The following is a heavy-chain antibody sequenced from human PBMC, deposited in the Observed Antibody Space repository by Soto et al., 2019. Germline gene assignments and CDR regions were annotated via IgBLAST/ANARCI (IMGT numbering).Heavy chain of an antibody. V-gene: IGHV3-74*01. D-gene: IGHD2-21*02. Sequence: PGGSLRLSCTASEITLNIYWMHWIRQAPGKGLVWVSRINPESTTLTYADSVTGRFTISRDSAKNTLYLQMNGLSAEDTEIYYSTKDTFGDWDSWGQGTLVTVSS. CDR1: EITLNIYW. CDR2: INPESTTL. J-gene: IGHJ4*02. CDR3: TKDTFGDWDS.